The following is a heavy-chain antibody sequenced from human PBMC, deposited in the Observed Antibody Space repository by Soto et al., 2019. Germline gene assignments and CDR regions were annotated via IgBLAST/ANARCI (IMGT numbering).Heavy chain of an antibody. V-gene: IGHV3-23*01. CDR3: AKGQREHIVVVVAAFY. CDR1: GFTFSSYA. CDR2: ISGSGGST. Sequence: EVQLLESGGGLVQPGGSLRLSCAASGFTFSSYAMSWVRQAPGKGLEWVSAISGSGGSTYYADSVKGRFPISRDNSKNTLYLQMNSLRAEDTAVYYCAKGQREHIVVVVAAFYWGQGTLVTVSS. D-gene: IGHD2-15*01. J-gene: IGHJ4*02.